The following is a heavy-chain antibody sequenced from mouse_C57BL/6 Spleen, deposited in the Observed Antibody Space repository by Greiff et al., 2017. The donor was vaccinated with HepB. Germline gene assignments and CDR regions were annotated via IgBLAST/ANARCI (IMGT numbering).Heavy chain of an antibody. V-gene: IGHV3-6*01. Sequence: ESGPGLVKPSQSLSLTCSVTGYSITSGYYWNWIRQFPGNKLEWMGYISYDGSNNYNPSLKNRISITRDTSKNQFFLKLNSVTTEDTATYYCASPFYYSNFPFAYWGQGTLVTVSA. CDR1: GYSITSGYY. CDR2: ISYDGSN. D-gene: IGHD2-5*01. J-gene: IGHJ3*01. CDR3: ASPFYYSNFPFAY.